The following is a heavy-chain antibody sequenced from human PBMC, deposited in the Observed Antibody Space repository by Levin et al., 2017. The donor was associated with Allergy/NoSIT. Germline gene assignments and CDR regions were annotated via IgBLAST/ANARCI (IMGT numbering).Heavy chain of an antibody. V-gene: IGHV3-49*04. D-gene: IGHD4-17*01. CDR1: GFTFGDYA. CDR2: IRSKAYGGTT. Sequence: GGSLRLSCTASGFTFGDYAMSWVRQAPGKGLEWVGFIRSKAYGGTTEYAASVKGRFTISRDDSKSIAYLQMNSLKTEDTAVYYCTRDKGGDLYYYYYYMDGWGKGTTVTVSS. J-gene: IGHJ6*03. CDR3: TRDKGGDLYYYYYYMDG.